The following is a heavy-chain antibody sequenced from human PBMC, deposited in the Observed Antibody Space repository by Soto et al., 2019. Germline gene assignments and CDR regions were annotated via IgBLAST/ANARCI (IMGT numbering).Heavy chain of an antibody. Sequence: QVLLVQSGAEVKKPGASVKVSCKASGYTFTAYYIHWVRQAPGQGLEWMAWINPDSGATYSAPKFQGRVTVTSDTSISTASMEMSRLTSDDTAVYFCARVKYGNIRPPTSRFDPWGQGTLVTVSS. D-gene: IGHD3-10*01. CDR2: INPDSGAT. CDR3: ARVKYGNIRPPTSRFDP. V-gene: IGHV1-2*02. J-gene: IGHJ5*02. CDR1: GYTFTAYY.